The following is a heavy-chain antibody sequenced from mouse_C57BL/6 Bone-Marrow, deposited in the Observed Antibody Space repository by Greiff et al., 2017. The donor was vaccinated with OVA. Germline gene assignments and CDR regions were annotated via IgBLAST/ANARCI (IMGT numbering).Heavy chain of an antibody. J-gene: IGHJ2*01. CDR2: LHSNSGST. D-gene: IGHD1-1*01. Sequence: QVQLQQPGADLVQPGASVKLSCKASGFTFTSYWMPWVKQSPGHGLEWIGILHSNSGSTNYPEKFKSNVTLSVDNSYRTAYLQHSSMTSENSAVNYWERRKSYGSSLYFDYWGQGTPLTVSS. CDR1: GFTFTSYW. V-gene: IGHV1-64*01. CDR3: ERRKSYGSSLYFDY.